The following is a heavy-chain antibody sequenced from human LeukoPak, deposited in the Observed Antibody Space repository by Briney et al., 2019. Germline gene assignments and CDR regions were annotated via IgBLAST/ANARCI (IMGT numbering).Heavy chain of an antibody. V-gene: IGHV3-7*01. Sequence: GGSLRLSCAASGFDFHNYVIHWVRQAPGKGLECVASTNEAGDDKYYVDSVKGRFTISRDNSKNSLSLQMNSLTAEDTAIYYCAIATTGRGAFGSWGQGTLVSVSS. CDR2: TNEAGDDK. CDR3: AIATTGRGAFGS. J-gene: IGHJ4*02. D-gene: IGHD1-1*01. CDR1: GFDFHNYV.